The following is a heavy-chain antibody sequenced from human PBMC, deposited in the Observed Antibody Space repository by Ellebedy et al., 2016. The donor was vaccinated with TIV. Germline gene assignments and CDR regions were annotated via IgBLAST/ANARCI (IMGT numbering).Heavy chain of an antibody. J-gene: IGHJ4*02. V-gene: IGHV3-48*01. CDR3: ARNFGDYGADPFSGY. Sequence: GESLKISCAASGFTFSSYNMNWVRQTPGGGLEWVSYITSGSSTIYYVDSVRGRFTISRDNGRNSLYLQMNSLRAEDTAIYYCARNFGDYGADPFSGYWGQGTLVTVSS. D-gene: IGHD4-17*01. CDR1: GFTFSSYN. CDR2: ITSGSSTI.